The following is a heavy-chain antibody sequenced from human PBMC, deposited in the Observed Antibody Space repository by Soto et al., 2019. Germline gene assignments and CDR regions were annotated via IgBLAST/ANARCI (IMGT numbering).Heavy chain of an antibody. V-gene: IGHV4-30-2*01. CDR3: ARASTTVTTLDC. D-gene: IGHD4-17*01. CDR1: GGSISSGGYS. Sequence: QLQLQESGSGLVKPSQTLSLTCAVSGGSISSGGYSWSWIRQPPGKGLEWIGYIYHSGSTYYNPSHKGRVTKSVGKSKNQFSLQLSSVTAADTAVYYCARASTTVTTLDCWGQGTLVAVSS. J-gene: IGHJ4*02. CDR2: IYHSGST.